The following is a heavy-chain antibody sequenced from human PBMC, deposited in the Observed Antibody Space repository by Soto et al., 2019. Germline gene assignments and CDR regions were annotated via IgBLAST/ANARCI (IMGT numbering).Heavy chain of an antibody. D-gene: IGHD5-18*01. J-gene: IGHJ4*02. Sequence: QVQLVQSGPEVKKPGSSVKVSCKASGDTFNSYVITWVRQAPGQGLEWLGGIITAFGTTSYAQNFQDRLTITADEAATTYPMELSSLTSDDTAMYYCTRSYGYTFGGSLDNWGQGTLVTVSS. CDR3: TRSYGYTFGGSLDN. CDR1: GDTFNSYV. CDR2: IITAFGTT. V-gene: IGHV1-69*01.